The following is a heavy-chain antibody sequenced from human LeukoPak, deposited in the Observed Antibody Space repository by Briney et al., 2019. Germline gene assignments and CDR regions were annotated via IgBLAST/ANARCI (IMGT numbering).Heavy chain of an antibody. CDR1: GLTFSSYW. D-gene: IGHD5-24*01. Sequence: GGSLRLSCAASGLTFSSYWMSWVRQAPGKGPEWVANIKQDGSEKYYVDSVKGRFTISRDNAKNSLYLQMNSLRAEDTAVYYCARDPRGSRDGYNYLDYWGQGTLVTVSS. CDR2: IKQDGSEK. CDR3: ARDPRGSRDGYNYLDY. V-gene: IGHV3-7*01. J-gene: IGHJ4*02.